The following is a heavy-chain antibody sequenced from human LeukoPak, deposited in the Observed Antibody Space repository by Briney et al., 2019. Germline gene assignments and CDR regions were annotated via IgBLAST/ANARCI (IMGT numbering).Heavy chain of an antibody. CDR3: AKALSPQWLVGGFDY. Sequence: GGSLRLSCAASGFTVRSTYMTWVRQAPGKGLEWVSAISGSGDSTYYADSVKGRFTISRDNSKNTLYLQMNSLRAEDTAVFYCAKALSPQWLVGGFDYWGQGTLVTVSS. V-gene: IGHV3-23*01. J-gene: IGHJ4*02. CDR1: GFTVRSTY. D-gene: IGHD6-19*01. CDR2: ISGSGDST.